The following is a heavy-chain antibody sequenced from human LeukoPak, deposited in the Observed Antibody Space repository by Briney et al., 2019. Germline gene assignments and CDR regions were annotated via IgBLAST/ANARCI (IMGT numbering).Heavy chain of an antibody. D-gene: IGHD3-22*01. CDR1: GGSISSGGYY. CDR3: ARGDYYDSSGYYYSLSSWYYYGMDV. Sequence: SETLSLTCTVSGGSISSGGYYWSWIRQHPGKGLEWIGYIYYSGSTYYNPSLKSRVTVSVDTSKNQFSLKLSSVTAADTAVYYCARGDYYDSSGYYYSLSSWYYYGMDVWGQGTTVTVSS. CDR2: IYYSGST. V-gene: IGHV4-31*03. J-gene: IGHJ6*02.